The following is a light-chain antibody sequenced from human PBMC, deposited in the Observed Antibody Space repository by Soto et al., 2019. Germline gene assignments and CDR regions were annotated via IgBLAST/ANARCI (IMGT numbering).Light chain of an antibody. CDR1: QGIYNY. V-gene: IGKV1-27*01. J-gene: IGKJ3*01. CDR2: AAS. CDR3: QKYNSVPFT. Sequence: DIQMTQSPSSLSASVGDRITITCRARQGIYNYLAWYQQRPGKVPKLLIYAASTLQSGVPSRFSGSGSGTDFTLTISSLQPEDVATYYCQKYNSVPFTFGPGTKVDIK.